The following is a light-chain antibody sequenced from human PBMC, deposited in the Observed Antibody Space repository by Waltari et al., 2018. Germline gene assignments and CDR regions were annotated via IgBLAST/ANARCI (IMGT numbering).Light chain of an antibody. CDR1: SSDVGGYNY. CDR3: SSYAGSNNSQV. Sequence: QSALTQPPSASGSPGQSVTISCTGTSSDVGGYNYVSWYQQHPGKAPKLMIYEVSKRPSGVPDRFSGSKSGNTASLTVSGRQAEDEADYYCSSYAGSNNSQVFGGGTKLTVL. J-gene: IGLJ3*02. V-gene: IGLV2-8*01. CDR2: EVS.